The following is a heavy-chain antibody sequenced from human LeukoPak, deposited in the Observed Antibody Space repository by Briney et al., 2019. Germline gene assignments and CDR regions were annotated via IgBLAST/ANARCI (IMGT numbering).Heavy chain of an antibody. J-gene: IGHJ4*02. CDR2: IRYDGSNK. CDR1: GFTFSSYG. D-gene: IGHD2-21*01. Sequence: GGSLRLSCAASGFTFSSYGMHWVRQAPGKGLEWVAFIRYDGSNKYYADSVKGRFTISRDNAKNSLYLQMNSLKAEDTAVYYCARALYCGGDCHAGLFVDYWGQGTLVTVSS. CDR3: ARALYCGGDCHAGLFVDY. V-gene: IGHV3-30*02.